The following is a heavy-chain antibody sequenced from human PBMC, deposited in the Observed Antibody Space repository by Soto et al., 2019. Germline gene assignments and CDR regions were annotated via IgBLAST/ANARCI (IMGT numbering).Heavy chain of an antibody. CDR2: IYYSGST. V-gene: IGHV4-59*08. CDR1: GYSISSYY. D-gene: IGHD4-4*01. CDR3: ARHSYYSNPLRFDP. J-gene: IGHJ5*02. Sequence: PSETLSLTCTVSGYSISSYYWSWIRQPPGKGLEWIGYIYYSGSTNYNPSLKSRVTISVDTSKNQFSLRLSSVTAAETAVYYCARHSYYSNPLRFDPWGQGTLVTVSS.